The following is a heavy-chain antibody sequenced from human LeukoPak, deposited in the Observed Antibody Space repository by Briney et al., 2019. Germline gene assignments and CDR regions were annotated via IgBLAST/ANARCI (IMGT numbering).Heavy chain of an antibody. CDR3: ARGRTSYYDSHDAFDV. J-gene: IGHJ3*01. CDR2: ISRSSNYI. V-gene: IGHV3-21*01. D-gene: IGHD3-22*01. CDR1: GFTFSTYR. Sequence: PGGSLRLSCAAAGFTFSTYRIDWVRQAPGEGLEWVSSISRSSNYIYYADSVKGRFTVSRDNAKSSVYLQMNSLRAEDTAMYYCARGRTSYYDSHDAFDVWGQGTLVTVSS.